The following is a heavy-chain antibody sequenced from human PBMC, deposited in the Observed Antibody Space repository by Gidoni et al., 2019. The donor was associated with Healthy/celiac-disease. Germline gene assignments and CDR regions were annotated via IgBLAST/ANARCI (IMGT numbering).Heavy chain of an antibody. D-gene: IGHD6-19*01. CDR3: ARDRQWRFDP. J-gene: IGHJ5*02. CDR2: ITTYSGDT. V-gene: IGHV1-18*01. CDR1: GYSVTSYG. Sequence: QAQLVQSGAEVKKPGASVRVSCKASGYSVTSYGISWVRQAPGQGLEWMGWITTYSGDTNYAQKLQGRVTMTKDTSTSTAYMELRSLRSDDTVVFYCARDRQWRFDPWGQGTLVTVSS.